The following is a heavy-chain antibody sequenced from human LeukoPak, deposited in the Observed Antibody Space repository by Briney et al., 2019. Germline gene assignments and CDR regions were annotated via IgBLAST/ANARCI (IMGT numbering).Heavy chain of an antibody. J-gene: IGHJ4*02. CDR3: ARRFGYYGTGTREDY. Sequence: KPGESLKISCNGSGYSFTSYWIAWVRQLPGKGLEWMGIIYPRDSDTRYSPSFQGQVTISADKSISTAYLQWSSLKASDTAMYYCARRFGYYGTGTREDYWGQGTLVTVSS. CDR2: IYPRDSDT. D-gene: IGHD3-10*01. CDR1: GYSFTSYW. V-gene: IGHV5-51*01.